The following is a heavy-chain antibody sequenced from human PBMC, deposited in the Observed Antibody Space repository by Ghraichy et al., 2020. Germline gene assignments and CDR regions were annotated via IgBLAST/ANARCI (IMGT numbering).Heavy chain of an antibody. CDR3: ARAGTMAPETLAY. CDR1: GFTFSNYW. CDR2: IKEDGSVK. J-gene: IGHJ4*02. Sequence: GGSLRLSCAPSGFTFSNYWMSWVRQAPGKGLEWVGHIKEDGSVKNYVDSVKGRFSISRDNAKNSVYLRMNSLTAEDTAVYYCARAGTMAPETLAYWGQGPLVTVSS. D-gene: IGHD3-10*01. V-gene: IGHV3-7*01.